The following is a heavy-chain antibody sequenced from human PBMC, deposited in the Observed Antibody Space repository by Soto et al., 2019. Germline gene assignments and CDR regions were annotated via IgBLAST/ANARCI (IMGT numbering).Heavy chain of an antibody. CDR2: IYYTGST. Sequence: QVQLQESGPGLVKPSQTLSLTCTVSGGAISSGGYYWSWIRQHPGKGLEYIGYIYYTGSTYYNPSRQSRVTISADTFTNQFSLKLSSVTAADTAVYYCARGDSSGFCDYWGQGTLVTVSS. CDR1: GGAISSGGYY. V-gene: IGHV4-31*03. CDR3: ARGDSSGFCDY. J-gene: IGHJ4*02. D-gene: IGHD3-22*01.